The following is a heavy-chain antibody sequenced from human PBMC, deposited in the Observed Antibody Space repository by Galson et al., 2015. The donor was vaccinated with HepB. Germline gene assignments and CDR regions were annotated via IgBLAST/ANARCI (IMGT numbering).Heavy chain of an antibody. J-gene: IGHJ6*03. D-gene: IGHD4-17*01. CDR1: GFTFSNAW. Sequence: SLRLSCAASGFTFSNAWMSWVRQAPGKGLEWVGRIKSKTDGGTTDYAAPVKGRFTISRDDSKNTLYLQMNSLKTEDTAVYYCTTVLGPHNDYGDYGRRRRKAYYYYMDVWGKGTTVTVSS. CDR3: TTVLGPHNDYGDYGRRRRKAYYYYMDV. CDR2: IKSKTDGGTT. V-gene: IGHV3-15*01.